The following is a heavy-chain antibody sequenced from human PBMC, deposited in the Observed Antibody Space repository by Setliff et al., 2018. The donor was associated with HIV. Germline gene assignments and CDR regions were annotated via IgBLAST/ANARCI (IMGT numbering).Heavy chain of an antibody. J-gene: IGHJ4*02. V-gene: IGHV4-59*01. Sequence: PSETLSLTCTVSSDSISPYYWSWIRQPPGRGLEWIGFIYYSGSTNYSPSLKSRVTISLDSSKDQFSLKLTSVTAADAAVYYCARHYPPFHSDAYYFDLWSQGTLVTVSS. CDR2: IYYSGST. D-gene: IGHD1-26*01. CDR3: ARHYPPFHSDAYYFDL. CDR1: SDSISPYY.